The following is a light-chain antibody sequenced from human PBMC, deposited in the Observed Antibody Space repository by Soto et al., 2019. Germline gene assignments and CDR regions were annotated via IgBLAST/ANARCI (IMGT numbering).Light chain of an antibody. J-gene: IGKJ1*01. CDR2: GAS. CDR3: QHYGTSPAWT. CDR1: RSINNSY. V-gene: IGKV3-20*01. Sequence: DIVLTQSPGTLSLSPGERATLSCRASRSINNSYLAWYQFKPGQAPRLLIYGASSRATGIPDRFSGSGSGSGSGTDFTLTISRLEPEDFAVYYCQHYGTSPAWTFGQGTKVEIK.